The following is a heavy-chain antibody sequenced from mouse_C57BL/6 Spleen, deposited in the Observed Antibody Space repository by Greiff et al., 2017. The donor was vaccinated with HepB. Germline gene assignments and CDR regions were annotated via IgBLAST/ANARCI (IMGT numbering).Heavy chain of an antibody. CDR2: INPNNGGT. CDR1: GYTFTDYY. D-gene: IGHD1-1*01. Sequence: VQLQQSGPELVKPGASVKISCKASGYTFTDYYMNWVKQSHGKSLEWIGDINPNNGGTSYNQKFKGKATLTVDKSSSTAYMELRSLTSEDSAVYYCARYPTVVEGYFDVWGTGTTVTVSS. V-gene: IGHV1-26*01. CDR3: ARYPTVVEGYFDV. J-gene: IGHJ1*03.